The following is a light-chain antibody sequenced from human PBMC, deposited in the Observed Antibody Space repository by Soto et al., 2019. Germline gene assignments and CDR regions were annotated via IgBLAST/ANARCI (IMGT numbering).Light chain of an antibody. CDR1: SSNIGNNY. CDR3: GTWDSSLNIVL. CDR2: DNN. J-gene: IGLJ2*01. Sequence: QSVLTQPPSVSAAPGQKITISCSGGSSNIGNNYVSWYQQFPERAPKLLIYDNNKRPSGIPDRFSGSKSDTSATLGITGLQTGDEADYYCGTWDSSLNIVLFGGGTKLTVL. V-gene: IGLV1-51*01.